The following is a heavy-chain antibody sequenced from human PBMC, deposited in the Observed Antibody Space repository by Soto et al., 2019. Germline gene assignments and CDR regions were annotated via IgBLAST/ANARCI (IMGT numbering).Heavy chain of an antibody. D-gene: IGHD6-13*01. CDR1: GYTFTSYD. CDR2: MNPNSGNT. Sequence: QVQLVQSGAEVKKPGASVKVSCKASGYTFTSYDINWVRQATGQGLEWMGWMNPNSGNTGYAQKFQGRVTMTRNTAISTAYMELSSLGSEDTAVYYCARGPADSSSWFYYYYGMDVWGQGTTVTVSS. CDR3: ARGPADSSSWFYYYYGMDV. V-gene: IGHV1-8*01. J-gene: IGHJ6*02.